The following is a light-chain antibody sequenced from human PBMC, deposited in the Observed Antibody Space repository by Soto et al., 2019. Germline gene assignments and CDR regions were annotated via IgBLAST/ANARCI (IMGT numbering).Light chain of an antibody. CDR2: EVS. J-gene: IGLJ1*01. V-gene: IGLV2-14*01. CDR1: SSDVGGYNY. Sequence: QSVLTQPASVSGSPGQSITISCTGTSSDVGGYNYVSWYQQHPGKAPKLMIYEVSNRPSGVSNRFSGSKSGNTASLTISGLQAEDEADYYCSSYTSSSTYNYVFGTGTK. CDR3: SSYTSSSTYNYV.